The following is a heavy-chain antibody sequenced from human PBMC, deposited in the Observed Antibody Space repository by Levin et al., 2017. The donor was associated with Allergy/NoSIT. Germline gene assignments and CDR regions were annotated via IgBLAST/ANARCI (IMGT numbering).Heavy chain of an antibody. CDR2: ISVSGSTI. Sequence: PGGSLRLSCAASGFTFSDYYMSWIRQAPGKGLEWVSYISVSGSTIYYADSVKGRFTISRDNARNSLYLQMNSLRAEDTAVYYCARVFHPSYCGGDCYHRSYYYYGMDVWGQGTTVTVSS. CDR3: ARVFHPSYCGGDCYHRSYYYYGMDV. V-gene: IGHV3-11*01. J-gene: IGHJ6*02. D-gene: IGHD2-21*02. CDR1: GFTFSDYY.